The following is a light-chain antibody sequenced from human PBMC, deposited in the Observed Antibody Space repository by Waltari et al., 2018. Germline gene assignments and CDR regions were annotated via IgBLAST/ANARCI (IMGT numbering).Light chain of an antibody. CDR1: KSVLYSSNNNNY. J-gene: IGKJ3*01. V-gene: IGKV4-1*01. CDR2: WAS. Sequence: DIVMTQSPDSMAVSLGERATIKCKSSKSVLYSSNNNNYLAWYQQKPGQPPKLLIYWASTRESGVPDRFSGSGSGTDFTLTISSLQAEDVAVYYCQQYYSTPHTFGPGTKVDIK. CDR3: QQYYSTPHT.